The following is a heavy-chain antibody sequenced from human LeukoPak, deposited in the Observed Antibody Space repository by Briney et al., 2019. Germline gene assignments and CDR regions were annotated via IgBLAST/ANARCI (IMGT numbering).Heavy chain of an antibody. J-gene: IGHJ5*02. Sequence: GGSLRLSCAASGFTFSSYGMHLVRQAPGKGLEWVAVIWYDGSNKYYADSVKGRFTISRDNSKNTLYLQMNSLRAEDTAVYYCARDGLGYCSSTSCYWSWFDPWGQGTLVTVSS. V-gene: IGHV3-33*01. CDR2: IWYDGSNK. D-gene: IGHD2-2*01. CDR3: ARDGLGYCSSTSCYWSWFDP. CDR1: GFTFSSYG.